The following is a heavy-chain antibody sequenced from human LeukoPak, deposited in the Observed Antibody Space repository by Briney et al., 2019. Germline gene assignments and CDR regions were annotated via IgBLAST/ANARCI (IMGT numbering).Heavy chain of an antibody. CDR2: IYHSGST. CDR1: GGFISSYY. CDR3: ASGSGSYWTEYFQH. J-gene: IGHJ1*01. V-gene: IGHV4-38-2*02. Sequence: SETLSLTCTVSGGFISSYYWGWIRQPPGKGLEWIGSIYHSGSTYYNPSLKSRVTISVDTSKNQFSLKLSSVTAADTAVYYCASGSGSYWTEYFQHWGQGTLVTVSS. D-gene: IGHD1-26*01.